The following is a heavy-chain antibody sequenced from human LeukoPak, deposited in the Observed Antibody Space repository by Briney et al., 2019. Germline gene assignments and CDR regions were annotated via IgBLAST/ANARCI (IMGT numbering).Heavy chain of an antibody. CDR3: ARVRRVYYYYGMDV. J-gene: IGHJ6*02. CDR2: MNPNSGNT. Sequence: ASVKVSCKASGYTLTSYDINWVRQATGQGLEWMGWMNPNSGNTGYAQKFQGRATMTRNTSISTAYMELSSLRSEDTAVYYCARVRRVYYYYGMDVWGQGTTVTVSS. CDR1: GYTLTSYD. V-gene: IGHV1-8*01.